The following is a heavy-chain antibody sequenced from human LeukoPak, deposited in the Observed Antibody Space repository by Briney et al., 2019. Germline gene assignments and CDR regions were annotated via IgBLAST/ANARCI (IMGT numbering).Heavy chain of an antibody. CDR2: ISWNSGSI. J-gene: IGHJ6*02. V-gene: IGHV3-9*01. CDR1: GFTFDDYA. Sequence: PGRSLRLSCAASGFTFDDYAMLWVRQAPGKGLEWVSGISWNSGSIGYADSVKGRFTISRDNAKNSLYLQMNSLRAEDTALYYCAKSGRTYYDILTGYYTPTHYYGMDVWGQGTTVTVSS. D-gene: IGHD3-9*01. CDR3: AKSGRTYYDILTGYYTPTHYYGMDV.